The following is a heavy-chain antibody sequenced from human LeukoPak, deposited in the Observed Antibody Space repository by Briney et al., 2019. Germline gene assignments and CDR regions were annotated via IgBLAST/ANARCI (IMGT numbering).Heavy chain of an antibody. Sequence: PSETLSLTCAVSGGSISSDGYSWNWIRQSPGKGQEWIGYIYVSGNTYYNPSLKSRVIISVDTSKNQFSLNMNSVSAADTAVYYCARHPNYHYHYMDVWGKGTTVTISS. J-gene: IGHJ6*03. CDR3: ARHPNYHYHYMDV. CDR2: IYVSGNT. V-gene: IGHV4-30-4*07. CDR1: GGSISSDGYS.